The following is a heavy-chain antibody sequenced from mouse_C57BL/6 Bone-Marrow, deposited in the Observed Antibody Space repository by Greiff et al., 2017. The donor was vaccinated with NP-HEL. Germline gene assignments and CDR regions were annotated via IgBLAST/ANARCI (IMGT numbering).Heavy chain of an antibody. CDR2: ISSGGDYI. D-gene: IGHD1-1*01. Sequence: EVKVVESGEGLVKPGGSLKLSCAASGFTFSSYAMSWVRQTPEKRLEWVAYISSGGDYIYYAAPVKGRFTISRDNARNTLYLQMSSLKSEDTAMYYCTRIDYYGSSPFDYWGQGTTLTVSS. J-gene: IGHJ2*01. CDR3: TRIDYYGSSPFDY. V-gene: IGHV5-9-1*02. CDR1: GFTFSSYA.